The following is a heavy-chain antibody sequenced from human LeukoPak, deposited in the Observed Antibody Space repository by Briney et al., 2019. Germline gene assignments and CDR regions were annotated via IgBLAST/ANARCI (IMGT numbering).Heavy chain of an antibody. CDR2: ISYDGRSK. V-gene: IGHV3-30*18. Sequence: PGGSLRLSCAASGFTFNNYGMHWVRQAPGKGLEWLAVISYDGRSKYYADSVKGRFTISRDDSKNTLYLQTNSLRAEDTAVYYCAKDTQGGIAARPSYFDYWGQGTLVTVSS. CDR3: AKDTQGGIAARPSYFDY. J-gene: IGHJ4*02. CDR1: GFTFNNYG. D-gene: IGHD6-6*01.